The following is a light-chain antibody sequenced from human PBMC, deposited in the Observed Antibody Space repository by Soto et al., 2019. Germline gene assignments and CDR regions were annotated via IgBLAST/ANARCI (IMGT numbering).Light chain of an antibody. J-gene: IGKJ4*01. CDR3: QQYGSSPLT. CDR1: QSVSSSY. CDR2: GAS. Sequence: EIVLTQSPGTLSLSPGERATLSCRASQSVSSSYLAWYQQKPGQAPRLLIYGASSRATGIPYRFSGSGSGTDFTLTISRLEPEDCAVYSCQQYGSSPLTCGGGTKVEIK. V-gene: IGKV3-20*01.